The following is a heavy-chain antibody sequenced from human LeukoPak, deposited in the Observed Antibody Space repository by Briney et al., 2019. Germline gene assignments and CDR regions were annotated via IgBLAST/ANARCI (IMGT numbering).Heavy chain of an antibody. CDR3: ARYSSSWWFDY. CDR2: IYSGGST. V-gene: IGHV3-66*01. J-gene: IGHJ4*02. CDR1: GFTVSSNY. D-gene: IGHD6-13*01. Sequence: PGGSLRLSCAASGFTVSSNYMSWVRQAPGKGLEWVSVIYSGGSTYYADSVKGRFTISRDNSKNTLYLQMSSLRAEDTAVYYCARYSSSWWFDYWGQGTLVTVSS.